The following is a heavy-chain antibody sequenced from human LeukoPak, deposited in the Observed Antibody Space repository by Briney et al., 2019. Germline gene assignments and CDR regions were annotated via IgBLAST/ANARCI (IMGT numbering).Heavy chain of an antibody. D-gene: IGHD6-19*01. V-gene: IGHV4-34*01. CDR2: INHSGST. CDR1: GGSFSGYY. Sequence: SSETLSLTCAVYGGSFSGYYWSWIRQPPGKGLEWIGEINHSGSTNYNPSLESRVTISVDTSKNQFSLKLSSLTAADTAVYYCASGDPGIAVAGTPNWFDPWGQGTLVTVFS. CDR3: ASGDPGIAVAGTPNWFDP. J-gene: IGHJ5*02.